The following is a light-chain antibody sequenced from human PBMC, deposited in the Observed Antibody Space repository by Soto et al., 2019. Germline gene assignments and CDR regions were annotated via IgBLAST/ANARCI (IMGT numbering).Light chain of an antibody. J-gene: IGKJ5*01. Sequence: EIVLTQSPASLSLSPGERATLSCRASQSVNSNLAWYQHKPGQAPRLLIYDASNRATGIPARFSGSGSGTDFTLTVSSLEPEDFAVYYCQHGSDGPPFTFGQGTRLE. CDR3: QHGSDGPPFT. CDR2: DAS. CDR1: QSVNSN. V-gene: IGKV3-11*01.